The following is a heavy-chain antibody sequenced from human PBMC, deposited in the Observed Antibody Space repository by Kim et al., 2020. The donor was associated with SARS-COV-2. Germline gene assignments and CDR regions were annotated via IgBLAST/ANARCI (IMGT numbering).Heavy chain of an antibody. CDR3: ARDRVPMIETDLDD. D-gene: IGHD3-22*01. Sequence: GGSLRLSCAASGFIFSSYSINWVRQVPGKGLEWVSSISSSSSYIYYADSVKGRFTISRDNAKNSLYLQMNSLRAEDTAVYYCARDRVPMIETDLDDWGQGTLVTVSS. J-gene: IGHJ4*02. CDR2: ISSSSSYI. V-gene: IGHV3-21*01. CDR1: GFIFSSYS.